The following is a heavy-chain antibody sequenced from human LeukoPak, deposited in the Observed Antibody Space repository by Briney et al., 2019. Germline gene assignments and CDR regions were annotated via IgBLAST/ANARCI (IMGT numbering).Heavy chain of an antibody. CDR2: VYKSGRT. CDR3: CYAFDV. V-gene: IGHV4-59*08. CDR1: GGSIIGNY. Sequence: SETLSLTCTASGGSIIGNYWSWIRQPPGKGLEWIGYVYKSGRTNYNPSLKSRATISGDTSKNQFSLKLTSVTAADTAVYYCCYAFDVWGQGTMVTVSS. J-gene: IGHJ3*01.